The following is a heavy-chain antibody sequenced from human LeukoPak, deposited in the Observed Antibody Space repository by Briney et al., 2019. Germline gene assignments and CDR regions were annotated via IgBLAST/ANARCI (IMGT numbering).Heavy chain of an antibody. J-gene: IGHJ4*02. CDR1: GFTFSDYY. V-gene: IGHV3-11*01. CDR2: ISSSGSTI. Sequence: AGGSLRLSCAASGFTFSDYYMSWIRQAPGKGLEWVSFISSSGSTIYYADSVKGRFTISRDNAKNSLYLQMNSLRAEDTAVYYCARLYGIAARPPDYWGQGTLVTVSS. D-gene: IGHD6-6*01. CDR3: ARLYGIAARPPDY.